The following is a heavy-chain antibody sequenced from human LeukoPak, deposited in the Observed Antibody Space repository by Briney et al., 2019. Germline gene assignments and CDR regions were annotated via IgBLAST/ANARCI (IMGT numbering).Heavy chain of an antibody. J-gene: IGHJ6*03. Sequence: SGGSLRLSCAASGFTFSSYWMSWVRQAPGKGLEWVANIKQDGSEKYYVDSVKGRFTISRDNAKNSLYLQMNSLRAEDTAVYYCARFGPWGFLYYYYMDVWGKGTTVTVSS. CDR1: GFTFSSYW. V-gene: IGHV3-7*01. CDR2: IKQDGSEK. D-gene: IGHD3-16*01. CDR3: ARFGPWGFLYYYYMDV.